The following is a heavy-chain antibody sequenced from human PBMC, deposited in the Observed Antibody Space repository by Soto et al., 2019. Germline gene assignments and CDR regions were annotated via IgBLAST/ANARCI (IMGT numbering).Heavy chain of an antibody. D-gene: IGHD2-15*01. CDR1: GFPFSSYA. CDR3: AREGRGRAFAI. Sequence: GRSLTLSGAASGFPFSSYAMTWVRQAPGEGLEWVAGIWYDASKKYYADSVKGRVTISRDKSKNTLYLQMNSLRAEDTAVYYCAREGRGRAFAIWGQVTMVTV. CDR2: IWYDASKK. V-gene: IGHV3-33*08. J-gene: IGHJ3*02.